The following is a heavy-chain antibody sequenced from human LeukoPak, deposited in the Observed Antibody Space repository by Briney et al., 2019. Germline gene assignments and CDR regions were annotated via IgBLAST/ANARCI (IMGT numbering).Heavy chain of an antibody. CDR3: ARVLPPGDIVLMDNRSDY. J-gene: IGHJ4*02. CDR2: INTNTGNP. Sequence: ASVKVSCKASGYTFTSYAMNWVRQAPGQGLEWMGWINTNTGNPTYAQGFTGRFVFSLDTSVSTAYLQISSLKAEDTAVYYCARVLPPGDIVLMDNRSDYWGQGTLVTVSS. V-gene: IGHV7-4-1*02. CDR1: GYTFTSYA. D-gene: IGHD2-8*01.